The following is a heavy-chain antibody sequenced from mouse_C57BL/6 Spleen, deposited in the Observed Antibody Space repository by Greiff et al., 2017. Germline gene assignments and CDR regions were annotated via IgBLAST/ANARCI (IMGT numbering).Heavy chain of an antibody. D-gene: IGHD2-10*01. J-gene: IGHJ2*01. V-gene: IGHV1-61*01. CDR1: GYTFTSYW. Sequence: QVQLQQPGAELVRPGPSVKLSCKASGYTFTSYWMDWVKQRPGQGLEWIGNIYPSDSETHYNQKFKDKATLTVDKSSSPAYMQLSSLTSEDSAVYYCARGGSYYGNRGDYWGQGTTLTVSS. CDR2: IYPSDSET. CDR3: ARGGSYYGNRGDY.